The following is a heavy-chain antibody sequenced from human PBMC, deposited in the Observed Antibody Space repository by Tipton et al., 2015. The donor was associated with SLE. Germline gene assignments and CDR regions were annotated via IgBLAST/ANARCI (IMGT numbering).Heavy chain of an antibody. CDR1: GLTFSSYW. Sequence: SLRLSCAASGLTFSSYWMPGVRQAPGKGLVWVSRINSDGSSTSYADSVKGRFTISRDNAKNTLYLQMNSLRAEDTAVYYCARAGPLLWVPYFDYWGQGTLVTVSS. CDR2: INSDGSST. V-gene: IGHV3-74*01. CDR3: ARAGPLLWVPYFDY. J-gene: IGHJ4*02. D-gene: IGHD3-10*01.